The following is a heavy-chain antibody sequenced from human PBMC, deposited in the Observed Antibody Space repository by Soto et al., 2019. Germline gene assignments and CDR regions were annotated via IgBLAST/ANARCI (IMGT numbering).Heavy chain of an antibody. CDR3: ARGPSPPLFDY. CDR2: ISSNINIT. Sequence: GALRLSCAASGFTFSSHSMNWVRQAPGKGLEWVSYISSNINITYYADSVKGRFTISRDNAKNSLYLQMNSLRVEDTAVYFCARGPSPPLFDYWGQGTQVTVSS. CDR1: GFTFSSHS. V-gene: IGHV3-48*01. J-gene: IGHJ4*02.